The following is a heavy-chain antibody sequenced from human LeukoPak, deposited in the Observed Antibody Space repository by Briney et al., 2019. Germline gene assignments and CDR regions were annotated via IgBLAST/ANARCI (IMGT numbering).Heavy chain of an antibody. CDR3: AVYSSTLYYYYGMDV. J-gene: IGHJ6*04. D-gene: IGHD6-13*01. Sequence: GASVKVSCKASGGTFSSYAISWVRQAPGQGLEWMGGIIPVFGTANYARKFQGRVTITADKSTSTAYMELSSLRSEDTAVYYCAVYSSTLYYYYGMDVWGKGTTVTVSS. CDR1: GGTFSSYA. CDR2: IIPVFGTA. V-gene: IGHV1-69*06.